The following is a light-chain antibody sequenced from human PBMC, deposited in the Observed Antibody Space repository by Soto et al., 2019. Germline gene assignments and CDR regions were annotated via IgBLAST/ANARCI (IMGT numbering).Light chain of an antibody. J-gene: IGLJ3*02. CDR2: EVT. Sequence: QSALTQPASVSGSPGQSITISCTGTSGDIGSYNRVSWYQQHPGKAPKLIIYEVTDRPSGVSNRFSGSKSGNTASLTISGLQAEDEAEYYCSSYTITSAYWVFGGGTKLTVL. CDR1: SGDIGSYNR. CDR3: SSYTITSAYWV. V-gene: IGLV2-14*01.